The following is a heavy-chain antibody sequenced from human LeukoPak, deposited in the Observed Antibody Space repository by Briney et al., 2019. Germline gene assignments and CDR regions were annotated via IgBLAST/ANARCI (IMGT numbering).Heavy chain of an antibody. Sequence: SETLSLTCAVSGGSISSGDYSWNWIRQPPGKGLEWIGYIYHSRSTYYNPSLKSRVTISLDRSKNQFSLKLNSVTAADTAVYYCARAPGSGSYLPIDPWGQGTLVTVSS. CDR2: IYHSRST. CDR1: GGSISSGDYS. V-gene: IGHV4-30-2*01. J-gene: IGHJ5*02. CDR3: ARAPGSGSYLPIDP. D-gene: IGHD3-10*01.